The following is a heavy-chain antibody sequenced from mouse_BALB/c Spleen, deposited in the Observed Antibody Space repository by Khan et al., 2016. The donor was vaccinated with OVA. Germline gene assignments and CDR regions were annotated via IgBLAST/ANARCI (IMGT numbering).Heavy chain of an antibody. D-gene: IGHD2-3*01. Sequence: VQLKESGPGLVKPSQSLSLTCTVTGYSITSDYAWNWIRQFPGNTLEWMGYISYSGSTNYNPSLKSRISITRDTSKNQFILQLNSVTTEATATYYCARDGSRYNYAMDYWGQGTSVTVSS. V-gene: IGHV3-2*02. CDR2: ISYSGST. CDR3: ARDGSRYNYAMDY. CDR1: GYSITSDYA. J-gene: IGHJ4*01.